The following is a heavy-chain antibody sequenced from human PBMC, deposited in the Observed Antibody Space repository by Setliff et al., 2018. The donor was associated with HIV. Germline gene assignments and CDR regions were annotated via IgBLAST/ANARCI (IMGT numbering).Heavy chain of an antibody. CDR2: ISGSGGST. Sequence: PGGSLRLSCAASGFTFSSYAMSWVRQAPGKGLGWVSAISGSGGSTYYADSVKGRFTISRDNSKNTLYLQMNSLRAEDTAVYYCARRDCSGGSCYMGYWGQGTLVTVSS. V-gene: IGHV3-23*01. D-gene: IGHD2-15*01. CDR3: ARRDCSGGSCYMGY. J-gene: IGHJ4*02. CDR1: GFTFSSYA.